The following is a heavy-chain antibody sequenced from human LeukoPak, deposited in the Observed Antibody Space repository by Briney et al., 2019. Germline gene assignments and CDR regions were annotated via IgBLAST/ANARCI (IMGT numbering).Heavy chain of an antibody. V-gene: IGHV4-4*09. Sequence: SETLSLTCTVSGGSISSYYWSWIRQPPGKGLEWIGYIYTSGSTNYNPSLKSRVTISVDTSKNQFSLKLSSVTAADTAVYYCARLQGEYWFDPWGQGTLVTVSS. CDR1: GGSISSYY. D-gene: IGHD2/OR15-2a*01. CDR3: ARLQGEYWFDP. J-gene: IGHJ5*02. CDR2: IYTSGST.